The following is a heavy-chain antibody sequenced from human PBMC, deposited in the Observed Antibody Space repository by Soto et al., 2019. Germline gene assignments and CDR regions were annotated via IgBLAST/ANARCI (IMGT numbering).Heavy chain of an antibody. J-gene: IGHJ4*02. CDR1: GGTFSSYT. CDR2: IIPILGIA. CDR3: VPIGQYQLNRFDY. Sequence: ASVKVSCKASGGTFSSYTISWVRQAPGQGLEWMGRIIPILGIANYAQKFQGRVTITADKSTSTAYMELSSLRSEDTAVYYCVPIGQYQLNRFDYWGQGTLVTVSS. D-gene: IGHD2-2*01. V-gene: IGHV1-69*02.